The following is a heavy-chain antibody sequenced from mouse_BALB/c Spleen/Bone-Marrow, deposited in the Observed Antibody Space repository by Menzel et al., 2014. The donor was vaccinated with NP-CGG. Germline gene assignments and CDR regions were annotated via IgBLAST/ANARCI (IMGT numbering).Heavy chain of an antibody. CDR3: ARGDWDDAY. CDR1: GYTFTDYW. CDR2: IDTSDSYT. V-gene: IGHV1-69*01. Sequence: VQLVESGAELVMPGASVKMSCKASGYTFTDYWMHWVKRRPGQGLEWIGAIDTSDSYTSYNQKFKGKATLTVDESSSTAYMQLSSLTSEDSAVYYCARGDWDDAYWGQGTLVTVSA. D-gene: IGHD4-1*01. J-gene: IGHJ3*01.